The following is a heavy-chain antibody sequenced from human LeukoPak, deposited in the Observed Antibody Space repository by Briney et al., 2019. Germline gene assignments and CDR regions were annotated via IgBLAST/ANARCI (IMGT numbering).Heavy chain of an antibody. J-gene: IGHJ1*01. CDR1: GGSISSSSYY. CDR2: IYYSGST. D-gene: IGHD6-13*01. Sequence: PSETLSLTCTVSGGSISSSSYYWGWIRQPPGKGLEWIGSIYYSGSTNYNPSLKSRVTISVDTSKNQFSLKLSSVTAADTAVYYCARESRVCSSSRSRCAEYFQHWGQGTLVTVSS. V-gene: IGHV4-39*07. CDR3: ARESRVCSSSRSRCAEYFQH.